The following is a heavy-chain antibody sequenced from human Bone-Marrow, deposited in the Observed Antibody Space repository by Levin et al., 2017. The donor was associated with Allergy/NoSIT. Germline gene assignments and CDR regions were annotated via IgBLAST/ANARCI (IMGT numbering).Heavy chain of an antibody. V-gene: IGHV3-30*04. Sequence: PGGSLRLSCAASGFSFSTYSMHWVRQAPGKGLEWVAVISYDGKNTYYADSVRGRFTISRDNSKNTLDVQMNSLRAEDTAVYFCAREKLTAAIVLHGGMDVWGQGTTVTVSS. CDR1: GFSFSTYS. D-gene: IGHD6-13*01. J-gene: IGHJ6*02. CDR3: AREKLTAAIVLHGGMDV. CDR2: ISYDGKNT.